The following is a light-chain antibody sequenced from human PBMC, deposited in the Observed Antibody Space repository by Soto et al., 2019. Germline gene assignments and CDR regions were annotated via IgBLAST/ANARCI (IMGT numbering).Light chain of an antibody. Sequence: VLTQSPATLSLSPGERATLSCRASENVRTFVDWYQQKPGQAPRLLIYGASNRATDIPARFSGSGSGTDFTLTISNLEPEDFAVYYCQQRSDWPITFGQGTRLEIK. CDR2: GAS. CDR1: ENVRTF. V-gene: IGKV3-11*01. CDR3: QQRSDWPIT. J-gene: IGKJ5*01.